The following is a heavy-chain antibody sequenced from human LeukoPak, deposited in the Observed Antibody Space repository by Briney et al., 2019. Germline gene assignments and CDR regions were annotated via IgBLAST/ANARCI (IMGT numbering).Heavy chain of an antibody. CDR1: GFTFSSYA. CDR2: INHSGST. J-gene: IGHJ4*02. CDR3: ATQGDYYDSSGYYPY. V-gene: IGHV4-34*08. D-gene: IGHD3-22*01. Sequence: GSLRLSCAASGFTFSSYAMSWIRQPPGKGLEWIGEINHSGSTNYNPSLKSRVTISVDTSKNQFSLKLSSVTAADTAVYYCATQGDYYDSSGYYPYWGQGTLVTVSS.